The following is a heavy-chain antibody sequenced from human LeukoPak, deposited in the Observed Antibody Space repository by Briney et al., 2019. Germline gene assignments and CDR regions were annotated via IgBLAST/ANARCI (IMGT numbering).Heavy chain of an antibody. V-gene: IGHV4-39*01. CDR1: GGSIGSSSYY. CDR2: IYYSGST. Sequence: SETLSLTCTVSGGSIGSSSYYWGWIRQPPGKGLEWIGSIYYSGSTYYNPSLKGRVTISVDTSKNQFSLKLSSVTAADTAVYYCARQARDYIDYWGQGTLVTVSS. CDR3: ARQARDYIDY. J-gene: IGHJ4*02.